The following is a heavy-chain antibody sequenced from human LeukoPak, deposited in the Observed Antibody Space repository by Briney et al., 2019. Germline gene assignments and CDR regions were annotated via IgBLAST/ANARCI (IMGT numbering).Heavy chain of an antibody. Sequence: SETLSLICTVSGGSISSYYWSWIRQPPGKGLEWIGYIYYSGSTNYNPSLKSRVTISVDTSKNQFSLKLSSVTAADTAVYYCARFLSRIVGATSWFDPWGQGTLVTVSS. D-gene: IGHD1-26*01. CDR1: GGSISSYY. J-gene: IGHJ5*02. CDR2: IYYSGST. V-gene: IGHV4-59*01. CDR3: ARFLSRIVGATSWFDP.